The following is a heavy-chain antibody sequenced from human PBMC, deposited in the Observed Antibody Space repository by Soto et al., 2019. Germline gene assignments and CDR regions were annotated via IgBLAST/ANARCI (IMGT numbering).Heavy chain of an antibody. J-gene: IGHJ4*02. D-gene: IGHD1-1*01. Sequence: SETLSLTCTVSGGSVSSDSYYWTWIRQPPGKGLEWIGLIYNSGDTNYNPSLKSRVTMSLDTSKNQFSLKLNSVTAADTAVYYCARNVERYYFDYWGQGTLVTVSS. V-gene: IGHV4-61*01. CDR3: ARNVERYYFDY. CDR1: GGSVSSDSYY. CDR2: IYNSGDT.